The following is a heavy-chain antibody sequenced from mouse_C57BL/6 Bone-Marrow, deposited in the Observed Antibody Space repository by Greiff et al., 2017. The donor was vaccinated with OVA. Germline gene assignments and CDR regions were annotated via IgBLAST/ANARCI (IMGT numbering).Heavy chain of an antibody. D-gene: IGHD1-1*01. CDR3: ARILITTVVDLYWYFDV. V-gene: IGHV1-50*01. CDR1: GYTFTSYW. Sequence: VQLQQPGAELVKPGASVKLSCKASGYTFTSYWMQWVKQRPGQGLEWIGEIDPSDSYTNYNQKFKGKATLTVDTSSSPAYMQLRSLTSEDSAVYYCARILITTVVDLYWYFDVWCTGTTVTVSS. J-gene: IGHJ1*03. CDR2: IDPSDSYT.